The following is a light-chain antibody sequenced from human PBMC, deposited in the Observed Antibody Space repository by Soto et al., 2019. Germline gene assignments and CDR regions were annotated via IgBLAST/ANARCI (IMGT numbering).Light chain of an antibody. CDR2: GAS. Sequence: IVLTQSPATLSLSPGERATLSCRARQTVSTYLSWYQHKPGQAPRLLIYGASNRATGIPVRFSGSGSGTDFTLTISSLEPEDSAVYYCQQRYNWLTFGGGTKVEIK. CDR1: QTVSTY. J-gene: IGKJ4*01. V-gene: IGKV3-11*01. CDR3: QQRYNWLT.